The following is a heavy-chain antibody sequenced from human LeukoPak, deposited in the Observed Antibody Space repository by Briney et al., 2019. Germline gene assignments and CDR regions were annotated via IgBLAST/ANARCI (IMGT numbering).Heavy chain of an antibody. CDR2: ISAYNGNT. D-gene: IGHD3-3*01. CDR3: AREVYGNYDFWSGYFDY. J-gene: IGHJ4*02. CDR1: GYTFTSYG. V-gene: IGHV1-18*01. Sequence: ASVKVSCKASGYTFTSYGISWVRQAPGQGLEWMGWISAYNGNTNYAQKLQGRVTMTTDTSTSTAYMELRSLRSDDTAVYYCAREVYGNYDFWSGYFDYWGQGTLVTVSS.